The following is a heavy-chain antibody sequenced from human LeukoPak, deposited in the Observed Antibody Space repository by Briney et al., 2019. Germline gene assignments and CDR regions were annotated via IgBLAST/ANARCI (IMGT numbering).Heavy chain of an antibody. CDR1: GFTFSSYW. CDR2: ISWSSGSI. V-gene: IGHV3-9*03. Sequence: GGSLRLSCAVSGFTFSSYWMSWVRQAPGKGLEWVSGISWSSGSIGYADSVKGRFTISRDNAKNSLYLQMNSLRAEDMALYYCAKDIFPYYYGSGTSCDYWGQGTLVTVSS. D-gene: IGHD3-10*01. J-gene: IGHJ4*02. CDR3: AKDIFPYYYGSGTSCDY.